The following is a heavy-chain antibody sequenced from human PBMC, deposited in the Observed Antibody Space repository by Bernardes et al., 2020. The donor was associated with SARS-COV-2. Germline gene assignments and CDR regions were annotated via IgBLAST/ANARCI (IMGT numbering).Heavy chain of an antibody. V-gene: IGHV3-9*01. CDR3: AKDRGPFLQTYYYDSSGYPA. CDR1: GFTFDDYA. J-gene: IGHJ5*02. CDR2: ISWNSGSI. D-gene: IGHD3-22*01. Sequence: GGSLRLSCAASGFTFDDYAMHWVRQAPGKGLEWVSGISWNSGSIGYADSVKGRFTISRDNAKNSLYLQMNSLRAEDTALYYCAKDRGPFLQTYYYDSSGYPAWGQGTLVTVSS.